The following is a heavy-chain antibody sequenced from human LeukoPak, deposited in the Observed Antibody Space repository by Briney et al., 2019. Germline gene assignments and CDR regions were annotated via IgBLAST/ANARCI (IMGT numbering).Heavy chain of an antibody. V-gene: IGHV3-30-3*01. CDR1: GFTFINYA. Sequence: GRSLRLSCAASGFTFINYAMHWVRQAPGKGLEWVAVISYDGSNEYYADSVKGRFTISRDNSNTLYLQMNSLRAEDTAVYYCARDGYGMDVWGQGTTVTVSS. CDR3: ARDGYGMDV. CDR2: ISYDGSNE. J-gene: IGHJ6*02.